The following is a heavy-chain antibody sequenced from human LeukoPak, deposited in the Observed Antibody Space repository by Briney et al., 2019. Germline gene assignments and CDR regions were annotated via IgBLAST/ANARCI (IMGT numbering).Heavy chain of an antibody. CDR2: IDGDGSTE. Sequence: GGSLRLSCVASGFTLSSYWMSWVRQAPGKELEWVANIDGDGSTEAYVDSLKGRFTISRDNAKNSLYLQMNNLRVEDTAVYYCARGGAAFAESVYWGQGTLVTVSS. CDR3: ARGGAAFAESVY. CDR1: GFTLSSYW. D-gene: IGHD3-3*01. J-gene: IGHJ4*02. V-gene: IGHV3-7*01.